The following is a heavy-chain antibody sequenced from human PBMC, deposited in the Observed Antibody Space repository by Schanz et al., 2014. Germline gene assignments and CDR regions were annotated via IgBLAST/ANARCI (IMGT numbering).Heavy chain of an antibody. V-gene: IGHV3-23*01. J-gene: IGHJ4*02. CDR1: GFTFSSYA. CDR2: ISGSGGST. CDR3: ARDNSYYLFDY. Sequence: EVQLLESGGGLVQPGGSLRLSCAASGFTFSSYAMSWVRQAPGKGLEWVSAISGSGGSTYYADSVKGRFTISRDNSKNTLYLQLGSLSAEDTAVYFCARDNSYYLFDYWGQGALVTVSS. D-gene: IGHD3-22*01.